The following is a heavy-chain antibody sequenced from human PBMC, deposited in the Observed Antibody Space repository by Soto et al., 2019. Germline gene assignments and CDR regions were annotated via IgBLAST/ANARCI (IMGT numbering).Heavy chain of an antibody. Sequence: EVQLVESGGGLVQPGGSLRLSCAASGFTFSNYCMYWVRQAPGKGREWVSRINSDGSVSSYADSVKGRLTISRDNVKNTLYLHMDSLRAEDTAVDYCARGDCVGGTCDSLAGSFYYYRDVWGKGTTVTVFS. CDR1: GFTFSNYC. V-gene: IGHV3-74*02. J-gene: IGHJ6*03. D-gene: IGHD2-15*01. CDR2: INSDGSVS. CDR3: ARGDCVGGTCDSLAGSFYYYRDV.